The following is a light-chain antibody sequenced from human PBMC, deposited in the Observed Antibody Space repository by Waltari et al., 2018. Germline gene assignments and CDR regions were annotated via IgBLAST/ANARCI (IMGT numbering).Light chain of an antibody. J-gene: IGLJ3*02. Sequence: SSELTQDPAVSVALGQTVRIPCQGDSLRTSYASWYQLKPGRAPVLVIYGKDKRPSGIPDRISGYSSGATSSLTITGAQAEDEADYYCSSRNGRANQVVFAGGTKVTVL. CDR2: GKD. CDR3: SSRNGRANQVV. V-gene: IGLV3-19*01. CDR1: SLRTSY.